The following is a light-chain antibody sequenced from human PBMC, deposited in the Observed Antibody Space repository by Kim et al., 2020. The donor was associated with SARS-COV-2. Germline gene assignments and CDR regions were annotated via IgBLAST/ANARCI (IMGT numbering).Light chain of an antibody. CDR1: QSVSSW. J-gene: IGKJ2*01. CDR2: KAS. V-gene: IGKV1-5*03. CDR3: KQYDSHPYT. Sequence: DIQMTQSPSTLSASVGDRVTITCRASQSVSSWLAWYQQKPGKAPKLLIYKASTLEGGVPSRFSGRGSGTEFTLTINTLQPDDFATYSCKQYDSHPYTFGQETKVDIK.